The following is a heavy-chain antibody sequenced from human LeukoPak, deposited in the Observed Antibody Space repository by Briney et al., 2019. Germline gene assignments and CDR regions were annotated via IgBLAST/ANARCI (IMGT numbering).Heavy chain of an antibody. J-gene: IGHJ3*02. Sequence: SETLSLTCTVSGGSITSYYWSWIRQPPGKGLEWIGYISKSGNTNYSPSLKSRVTIFGDTSKNQFFLRLTSVTAADTAVYYCARARYVNSFYAFDIWGQGTVVTVSS. CDR3: ARARYVNSFYAFDI. CDR1: GGSITSYY. D-gene: IGHD3-9*01. V-gene: IGHV4-59*01. CDR2: ISKSGNT.